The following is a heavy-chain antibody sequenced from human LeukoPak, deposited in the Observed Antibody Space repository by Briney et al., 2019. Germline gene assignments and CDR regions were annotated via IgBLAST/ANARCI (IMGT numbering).Heavy chain of an antibody. CDR2: INPKSGGT. CDR3: ARELEYNWNPGYFDY. CDR1: GYTFSGYY. V-gene: IGHV1-2*02. D-gene: IGHD1-1*01. Sequence: ASVKVSCKASGYTFSGYYMHWVRQAPGQGLEWMGWINPKSGGTNYAQKFQGRVTMTRDTSIITAYMELSSLRSEDMAVYYCARELEYNWNPGYFDYWGQGTLVTVSS. J-gene: IGHJ4*02.